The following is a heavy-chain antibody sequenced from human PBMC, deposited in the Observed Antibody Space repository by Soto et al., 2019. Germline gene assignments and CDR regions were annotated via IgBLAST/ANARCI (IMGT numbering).Heavy chain of an antibody. Sequence: QVQLVESGGGVVQPGRSLRLSCAASGFTFRTYGMHWVRQAPGKGLGGRAVIPNNGINKYYADSVKGRFTISRDNSRDTLFLQMNSLRGEDTAIYYCAKVIRADSTSSNFYYYSGLDVWGQGTTVTVSS. D-gene: IGHD6-6*01. J-gene: IGHJ6*02. V-gene: IGHV3-30*18. CDR2: IPNNGINK. CDR3: AKVIRADSTSSNFYYYSGLDV. CDR1: GFTFRTYG.